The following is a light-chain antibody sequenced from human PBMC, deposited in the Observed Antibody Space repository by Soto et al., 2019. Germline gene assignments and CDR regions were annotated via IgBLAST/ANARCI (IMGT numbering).Light chain of an antibody. Sequence: IQMDQSPSSLSASVDDSVIISCRASQSISNHLNWYQQKPGKAPKLLIFAASSLQSGVPSRFSGSRSGPDFTLTISSLQPEDFATYYCQQSYSTPRTFGQGTKVDIK. V-gene: IGKV1-39*01. CDR3: QQSYSTPRT. CDR2: AAS. CDR1: QSISNH. J-gene: IGKJ1*01.